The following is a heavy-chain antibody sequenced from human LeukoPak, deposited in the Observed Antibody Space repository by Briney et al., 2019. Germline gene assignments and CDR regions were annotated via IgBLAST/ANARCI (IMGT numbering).Heavy chain of an antibody. CDR3: ARHRRGYSYGYDS. CDR1: GYSFTSYW. V-gene: IGHV5-10-1*01. D-gene: IGHD5-18*01. CDR2: IDPSDSYT. J-gene: IGHJ4*02. Sequence: GESLKISCKGSGYSFTSYWISWVRLMPGKGLEWMGRIDPSDSYTNYSPSFQGHVTISADKSISTAYLQWSSLKASDTAMYYCARHRRGYSYGYDSWGQGTLVTVSS.